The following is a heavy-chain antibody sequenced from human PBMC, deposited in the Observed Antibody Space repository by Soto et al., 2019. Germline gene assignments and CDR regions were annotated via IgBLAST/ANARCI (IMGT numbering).Heavy chain of an antibody. Sequence: QVQLQESGPGLVKPSETLSLTCTASGGSVTSGSYYWSWIRQPPGKGLEWIGYIYNSGSTNYNPPLRRRVXXSXDXXKNPSPLTLSSVTAADPVVYYGARDQGIAVAVFDYWGQGTLVTVSS. CDR2: IYNSGST. J-gene: IGHJ4*02. CDR1: GGSVTSGSYY. V-gene: IGHV4-61*01. D-gene: IGHD6-19*01. CDR3: ARDQGIAVAVFDY.